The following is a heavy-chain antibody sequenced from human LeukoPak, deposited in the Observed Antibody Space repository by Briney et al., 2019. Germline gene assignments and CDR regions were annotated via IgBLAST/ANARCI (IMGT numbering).Heavy chain of an antibody. J-gene: IGHJ4*02. CDR1: GFTLSSYT. D-gene: IGHD2/OR15-2a*01. Sequence: GGSLRLSCAASGFTLSSYTYTMGWVRQAPGKGLEWVTCITGSGGSTYYAVSVKGRFTISRDNSKNTLYLHMNSLTVEDTAIYYCAKGLKYGGQGTLVTVSS. CDR2: ITGSGGST. CDR3: AKGLKY. V-gene: IGHV3-23*01.